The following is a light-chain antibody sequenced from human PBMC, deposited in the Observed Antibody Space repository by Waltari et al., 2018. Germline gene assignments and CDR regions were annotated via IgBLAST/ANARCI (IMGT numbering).Light chain of an antibody. CDR2: SAS. Sequence: DIQMTQSPSSLSASVGDRVTIACRASQNIDNYLNWYQQKPGEAPRLLIYSASSPLSGVPSRFTGSGSETDFALTIRGLQPEDSAIYYCQQSYNAPATFGQGTRVQVK. J-gene: IGKJ1*01. V-gene: IGKV1-39*01. CDR1: QNIDNY. CDR3: QQSYNAPAT.